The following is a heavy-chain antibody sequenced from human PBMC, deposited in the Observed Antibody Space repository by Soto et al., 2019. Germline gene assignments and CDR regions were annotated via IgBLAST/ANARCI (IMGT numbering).Heavy chain of an antibody. V-gene: IGHV4-59*08. CDR2: IYYSGST. J-gene: IGHJ5*02. CDR3: ARRTKYYDSSAEIGWFDP. Sequence: SETLSLTCTVSGGSISSYYWSWIRQPPGKGLEWIGYIYYSGSTNYNPSLKSRVTISVDTSKNQFSLKLSSVTAADTAVYYCARRTKYYDSSAEIGWFDPWGQGTLVTVSS. D-gene: IGHD3-22*01. CDR1: GGSISSYY.